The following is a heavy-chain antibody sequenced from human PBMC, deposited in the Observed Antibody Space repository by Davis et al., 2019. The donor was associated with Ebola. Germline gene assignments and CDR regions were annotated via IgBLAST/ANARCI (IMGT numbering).Heavy chain of an antibody. CDR2: ISSSGSNI. J-gene: IGHJ3*02. D-gene: IGHD2-15*01. CDR1: GFTFSDYS. V-gene: IGHV3-11*04. CDR3: ARDRYEWDSIVVVAPVDI. Sequence: GESLKISCAASGFTFSDYSMSWIRQSPGKGLLWLSYISSSGSNIDYADSVKGRFTISRDNAKNSLYLQMNSLRVEDTALYYCARDRYEWDSIVVVAPVDIWGQGTMVTVSS.